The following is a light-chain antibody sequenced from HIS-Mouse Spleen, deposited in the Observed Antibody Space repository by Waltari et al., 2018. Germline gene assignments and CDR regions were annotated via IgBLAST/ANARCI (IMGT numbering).Light chain of an antibody. J-gene: IGLJ2*01. CDR1: ALPKKY. CDR2: EDN. Sequence: SYELTQPPSVSVSPGQTARITCSGDALPKKYAYWYQQKSGQAPVLVIYEDNKRPSGNPERFSGSSSGTMATLTISGAQVEDEADYYCYSTDSSGNHRVFGGGTKLTVL. V-gene: IGLV3-10*01. CDR3: YSTDSSGNHRV.